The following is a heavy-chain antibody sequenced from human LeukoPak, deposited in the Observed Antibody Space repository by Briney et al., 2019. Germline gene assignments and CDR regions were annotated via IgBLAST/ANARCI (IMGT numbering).Heavy chain of an antibody. V-gene: IGHV3-23*01. Sequence: GGSLRLSCAASGFTFSSYAMSWVRQAPGKGLEWVSAISGSGGSTYYADSVKGRFTISRDNSKDTLYLQMNSLRAEDTAVYYCAKISANDFYYYGMDVWGQGTTVTVSS. CDR1: GFTFSSYA. CDR2: ISGSGGST. J-gene: IGHJ6*02. CDR3: AKISANDFYYYGMDV.